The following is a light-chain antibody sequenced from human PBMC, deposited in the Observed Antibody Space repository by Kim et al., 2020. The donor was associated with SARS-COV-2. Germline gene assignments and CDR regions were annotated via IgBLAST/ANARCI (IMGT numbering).Light chain of an antibody. Sequence: SVGDRVTITCRESQSISSYLNWEQQKPGKAPKLLIYAASSLQSGVPSRFSGSGSGTDFTLTISSLQPEDFATYYCQQSYSTPPLTFGGGTKVDIK. V-gene: IGKV1-39*01. J-gene: IGKJ4*01. CDR3: QQSYSTPPLT. CDR2: AAS. CDR1: QSISSY.